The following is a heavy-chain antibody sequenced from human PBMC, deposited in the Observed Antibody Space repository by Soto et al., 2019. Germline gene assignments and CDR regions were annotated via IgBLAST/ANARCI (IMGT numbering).Heavy chain of an antibody. D-gene: IGHD6-25*01. Sequence: ASVLVSCPPSGSTFIDSYIHWVRQAPGQGLEWMGWFNPRTGGANSAQKFQGRVTLTKNTAITTVYLEVNSLTSGDTAVDYCARASAAATSWVVDWGQGTLVTVSS. J-gene: IGHJ4*02. CDR1: GSTFIDSY. CDR2: FNPRTGGA. CDR3: ARASAAATSWVVD. V-gene: IGHV1-2*02.